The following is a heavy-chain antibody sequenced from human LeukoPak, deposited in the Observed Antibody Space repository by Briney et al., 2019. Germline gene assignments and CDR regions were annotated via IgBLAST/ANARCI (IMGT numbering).Heavy chain of an antibody. Sequence: GGSLRLLCVASGFTFSKNWVTWVRQAPGKGLEWVANIKEDGTEKYCVDSVKGRFTISRDNAKNSLYVQMNSLRAEDTAVYYCARGVYDDLFWGQGTMVTVSS. CDR3: ARGVYDDLF. V-gene: IGHV3-7*05. J-gene: IGHJ3*01. CDR1: GFTFSKNW. D-gene: IGHD3-22*01. CDR2: IKEDGTEK.